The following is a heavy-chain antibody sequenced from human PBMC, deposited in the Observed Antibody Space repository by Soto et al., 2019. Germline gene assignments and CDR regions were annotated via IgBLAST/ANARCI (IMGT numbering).Heavy chain of an antibody. CDR1: GYTFTSYG. J-gene: IGHJ4*02. CDR3: ARTRINCSGGSCYGQYFDY. Sequence: GASVKVSCKASGYTFTSYGISWVRQAPGHGHEWMGWISAYNGNTNYAQKLQGRVTMTTDTSTSTAYMELRSLRSDDTAVYYCARTRINCSGGSCYGQYFDYWGQGTLVTFSS. V-gene: IGHV1-18*01. CDR2: ISAYNGNT. D-gene: IGHD2-15*01.